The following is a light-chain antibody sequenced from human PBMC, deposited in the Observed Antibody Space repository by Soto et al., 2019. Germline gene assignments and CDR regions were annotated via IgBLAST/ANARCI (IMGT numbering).Light chain of an antibody. CDR1: HSVSSSY. CDR3: QQYGGSPPYT. J-gene: IGKJ2*01. Sequence: IVLTQSPGTLSLSPGERATLSCRASHSVSSSYLAWYQQKPGQAPRLLIYGASSRATGIPDRFSGSGSGTDFTLTISRLEPEDFAVYYCQQYGGSPPYTFGQVTKLEIK. V-gene: IGKV3-20*01. CDR2: GAS.